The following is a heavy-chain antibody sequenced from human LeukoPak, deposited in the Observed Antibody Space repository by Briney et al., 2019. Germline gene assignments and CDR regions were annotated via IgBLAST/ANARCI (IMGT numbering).Heavy chain of an antibody. CDR2: IYPGDSDR. CDR3: ARKSRADY. J-gene: IGHJ4*02. CDR1: GYSFTTYW. V-gene: IGHV5-51*01. Sequence: EEPLKIFCKGSGYSFTTYWIGWVRQMPGKGLEWMGIIYPGDSDRRNSPSFQGQVTISADKSISTAYLQWSSLTASDTAMYYCARKSRADYWGQGTLVTVSS.